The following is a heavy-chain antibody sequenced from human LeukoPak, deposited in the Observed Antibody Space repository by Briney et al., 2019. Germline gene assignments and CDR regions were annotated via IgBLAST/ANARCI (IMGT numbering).Heavy chain of an antibody. Sequence: GASVKVSCKASGYTFTSYDINWVRQATGQGLEWMGWMNPNSGNTGYAQKFQGRVTMTRNTSISTAYMELSSLRSEDTAVYYCARAGDYSNENYYYYYYMDVWGKGTTVTVSS. CDR3: ARAGDYSNENYYYYYYMDV. V-gene: IGHV1-8*01. J-gene: IGHJ6*03. CDR2: MNPNSGNT. CDR1: GYTFTSYD. D-gene: IGHD4-11*01.